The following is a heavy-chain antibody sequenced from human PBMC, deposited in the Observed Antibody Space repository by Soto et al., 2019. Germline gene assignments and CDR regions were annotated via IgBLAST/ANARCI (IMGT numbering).Heavy chain of an antibody. CDR1: GFSVSKNY. CDR3: AVRWK. D-gene: IGHD1-1*01. Sequence: EVHLVESGGALVQPGGSLRVSCAASGFSVSKNYMSWVRQAPGKGLEWVAFIYSGGDTFYADSVKGRFSISRDKSRNTLYLQINRLRVEDTAVYYCAVRWKWGQGTLVTVSS. CDR2: IYSGGDT. V-gene: IGHV3-66*01. J-gene: IGHJ4*02.